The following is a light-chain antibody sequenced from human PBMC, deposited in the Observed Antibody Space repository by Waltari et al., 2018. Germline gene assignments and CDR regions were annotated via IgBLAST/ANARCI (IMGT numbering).Light chain of an antibody. CDR1: SSDVGGWNY. J-gene: IGLJ3*02. V-gene: IGLV2-11*01. Sequence: SALTQPRSVSGSPGQSVTISCTGTSSDVGGWNYVSWYQQLPGKAPKFMIYDVSQRPSGVPDRFSVSKSGNTASLTISGLQSEDEADYYCCSYAGSYTFVFGGGTKVTVL. CDR3: CSYAGSYTFV. CDR2: DVS.